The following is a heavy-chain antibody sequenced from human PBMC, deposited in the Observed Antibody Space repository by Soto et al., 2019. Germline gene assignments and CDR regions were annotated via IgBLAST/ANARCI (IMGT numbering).Heavy chain of an antibody. D-gene: IGHD3-10*01. CDR1: GGSISSSSYY. Sequence: SETLSLTCTVSGGSISSSSYYWGWIRQPPGKGLEWIGSIYYSGSTYYNPSLKSRVTISVDTSKNQFSLKLSSVTAADTAVYYCARQGRTMVRGVIIKGTFDYWGQGTLVTVSS. J-gene: IGHJ4*02. V-gene: IGHV4-39*01. CDR2: IYYSGST. CDR3: ARQGRTMVRGVIIKGTFDY.